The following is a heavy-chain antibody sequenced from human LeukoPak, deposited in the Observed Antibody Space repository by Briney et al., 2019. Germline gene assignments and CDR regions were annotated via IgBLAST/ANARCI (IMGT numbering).Heavy chain of an antibody. V-gene: IGHV3-23*01. CDR1: GFTVSSYG. CDR3: AKDGGAIVVVPAAMSHFQH. Sequence: PGGSLRLSCAASGFTVSSYGMSWVRQAPGKGLEWVSAISGSGGSTYYADSVKGRFTISRDNSKNTLYLQMNSLRAEDTAVYYCAKDGGAIVVVPAAMSHFQHWGQGTLVTVSS. J-gene: IGHJ1*01. D-gene: IGHD2-2*01. CDR2: ISGSGGST.